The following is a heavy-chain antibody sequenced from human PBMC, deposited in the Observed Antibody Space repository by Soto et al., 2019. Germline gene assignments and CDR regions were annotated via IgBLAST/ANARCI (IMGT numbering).Heavy chain of an antibody. J-gene: IGHJ3*02. CDR1: GFTFSSYA. CDR2: ISSSGGST. V-gene: IGHV3-23*01. Sequence: GGSLRLSCAASGFTFSSYAMSWVRQAPGKGLEWVSGISSSGGSTYYADSVKGRFTISRDNSKNTLYLQMNSLRAEDTAVYYCARDRQYYDILTGSDAFDIWGQGTMVTVSS. D-gene: IGHD3-9*01. CDR3: ARDRQYYDILTGSDAFDI.